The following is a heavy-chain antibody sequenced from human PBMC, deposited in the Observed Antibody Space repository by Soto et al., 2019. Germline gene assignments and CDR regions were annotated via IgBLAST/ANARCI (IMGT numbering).Heavy chain of an antibody. CDR1: GFSFSSYA. D-gene: IGHD3-10*01. CDR3: ANGRATYGLLTHDY. CDR2: ISGNGGRT. V-gene: IGHV3-23*01. Sequence: EVQLLQSGGGLVQPGGSLRLSCAASGFSFSSYAVGWVRQAPGKGLEWVSVISGNGGRTYYADSVKGRFIISRDNSKNTLYLQMNSLTAEDTAVYYCANGRATYGLLTHDYWGQGTLVTVSS. J-gene: IGHJ4*02.